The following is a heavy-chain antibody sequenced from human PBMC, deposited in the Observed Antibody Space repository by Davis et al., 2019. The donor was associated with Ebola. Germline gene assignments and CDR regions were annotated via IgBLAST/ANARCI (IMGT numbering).Heavy chain of an antibody. CDR1: GFTFDDYA. D-gene: IGHD3-22*01. CDR3: AKDISAVDSSGYYYS. J-gene: IGHJ4*02. Sequence: SLKISCAASGFTFDDYAMHWVRQAPGKGLEWVSGISWNSGSIGYADSVKGRFTISRDNAKNSLYLQMNSLRAEDTALYYCAKDISAVDSSGYYYSWGQGTLVTVSS. CDR2: ISWNSGSI. V-gene: IGHV3-9*01.